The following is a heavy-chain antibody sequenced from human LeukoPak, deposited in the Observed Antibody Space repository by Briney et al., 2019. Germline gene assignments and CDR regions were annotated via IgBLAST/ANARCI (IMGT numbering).Heavy chain of an antibody. CDR3: ARGLIMITFGGVIVLDGFDP. Sequence: SETLSLTCAVYGGSFSVHYWSWIRQPPGKGLEWIGEINHSGSTNYNPSLKSRVTISVDTSKNQFSLKLSSVTAADTAVYYCARGLIMITFGGVIVLDGFDPWGQGTLVTVSS. CDR1: GGSFSVHY. V-gene: IGHV4-34*01. J-gene: IGHJ5*02. D-gene: IGHD3-16*02. CDR2: INHSGST.